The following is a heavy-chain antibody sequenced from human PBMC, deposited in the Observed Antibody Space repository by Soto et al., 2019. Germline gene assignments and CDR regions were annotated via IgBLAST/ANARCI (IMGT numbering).Heavy chain of an antibody. V-gene: IGHV5-10-1*01. J-gene: IGHJ4*02. CDR3: TRRASSSFYHFDF. CDR2: IDPSDSYV. D-gene: IGHD2-2*01. CDR1: GYSFTAYW. Sequence: PGESLKISCLASGYSFTAYWITWVRQMPGKGLEWMATIDPSDSYVDYSPSFRGHVTFSVDRSITTVYLQWNSLKASDSAMYFCTRRASSSFYHFDFWGKGALVTVSS.